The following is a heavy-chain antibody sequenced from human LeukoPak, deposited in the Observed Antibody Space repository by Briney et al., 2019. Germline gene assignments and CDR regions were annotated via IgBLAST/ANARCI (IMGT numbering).Heavy chain of an antibody. D-gene: IGHD3-22*01. V-gene: IGHV3-7*01. CDR2: IKQDGSEK. CDR1: GFTFSSYW. Sequence: GGSLRLSCAASGFTFSSYWMSWVRQAPGKGLEWVANIKQDGSEKYYVDSVKGRFTISRDNAKNSLHLQMNSLRAEDTAVYYCARCYYDSSGPPEDWGQGTLVTVSS. CDR3: ARCYYDSSGPPED. J-gene: IGHJ4*02.